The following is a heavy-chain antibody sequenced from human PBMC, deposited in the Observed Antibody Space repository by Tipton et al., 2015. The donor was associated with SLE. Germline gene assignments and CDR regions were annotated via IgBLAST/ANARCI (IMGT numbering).Heavy chain of an antibody. V-gene: IGHV4-59*12. CDR1: GGSISSYY. CDR3: SRSPDYDILTGYLFDY. CDR2: IYYSGST. J-gene: IGHJ4*02. D-gene: IGHD3-9*01. Sequence: LRLSCTVSGGSISSYYLSWIPQPPGKGLEWIGYIYYSGSTNYNPSLTSRVTLSVDTSKNQFSLKLSSVTAADTAVYYCSRSPDYDILTGYLFDYWGQGTLVTVSS.